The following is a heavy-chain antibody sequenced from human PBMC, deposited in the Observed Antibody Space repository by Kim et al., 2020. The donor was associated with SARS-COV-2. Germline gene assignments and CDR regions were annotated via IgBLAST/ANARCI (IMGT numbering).Heavy chain of an antibody. J-gene: IGHJ4*02. CDR3: ARLFSAMVHY. CDR1: GGSISSGSYY. D-gene: IGHD5-18*01. V-gene: IGHV4-39*01. Sequence: SETLSLTCTVSGGSISSGSYYWGWIRQPPGKGLEWIGSIYYSGSTSYNPSLKSRVTISLDTSKNQFSLKLSSVTATDTAVYYCARLFSAMVHYWGQGTL. CDR2: IYYSGST.